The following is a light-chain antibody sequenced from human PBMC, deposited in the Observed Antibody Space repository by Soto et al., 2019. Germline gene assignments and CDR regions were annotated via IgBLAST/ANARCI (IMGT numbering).Light chain of an antibody. J-gene: IGKJ4*01. CDR3: QQHNACPLT. Sequence: EIVLTQSPATLSVSPGERATLTCRASQTVGTSLAWYQQKPGQAPRLLIYVASTRATGVPSRFIGSGSGTDFDLTISSLQSEDFAVYYCQQHNACPLTFGGGTKVEIK. CDR1: QTVGTS. V-gene: IGKV3-15*01. CDR2: VAS.